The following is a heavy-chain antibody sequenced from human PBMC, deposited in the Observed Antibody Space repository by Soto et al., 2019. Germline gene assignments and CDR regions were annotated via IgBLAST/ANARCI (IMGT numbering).Heavy chain of an antibody. J-gene: IGHJ4*02. CDR2: YNPNSGDT. CDR1: GYIFTAYS. CDR3: AREASAVISLDY. V-gene: IGHV1-2*02. D-gene: IGHD6-19*01. Sequence: ASVKVSCKASGYIFTAYSMHWVRQAPGQGLEWVGWYNPNSGDTIYAQKFQGRVTLTGDTSISTAYMELYSLTSDDTAVYYCAREASAVISLDYWGQGTLVTVSS.